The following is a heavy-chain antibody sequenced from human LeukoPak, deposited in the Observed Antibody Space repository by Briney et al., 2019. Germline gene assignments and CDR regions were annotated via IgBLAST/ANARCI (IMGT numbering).Heavy chain of an antibody. V-gene: IGHV3-74*01. CDR1: GFTFSSYW. CDR2: INSDGSST. J-gene: IGHJ5*02. Sequence: PGGSLRLPCAASGFTFSSYWMHWVRQAPGKGLVWVSRINSDGSSTSYADSVKGRFTISRDNAKNTLYLQMNSLRAEDTAVYYCARDVDSSGYSPWFDPWGQGTLVTVSS. CDR3: ARDVDSSGYSPWFDP. D-gene: IGHD3-22*01.